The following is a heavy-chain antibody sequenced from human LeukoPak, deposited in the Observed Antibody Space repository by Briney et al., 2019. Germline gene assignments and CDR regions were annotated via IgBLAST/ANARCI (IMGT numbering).Heavy chain of an antibody. D-gene: IGHD1-26*01. CDR1: GGTFSRYYA. V-gene: IGHV1-69*04. J-gene: IGHJ4*02. CDR3: AREEIVGATFDY. Sequence: SVKVSCKASGGTFSRYYAISWVRQAPGQGLEWMGRIIPILGIANYAQKFQGRVTITADKSTSTAYMELSSLRSEDTAVYYCAREEIVGATFDYWGQGTLVTVSS. CDR2: IIPILGIA.